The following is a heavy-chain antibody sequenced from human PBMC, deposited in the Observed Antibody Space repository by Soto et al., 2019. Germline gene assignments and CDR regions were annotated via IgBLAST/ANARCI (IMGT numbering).Heavy chain of an antibody. CDR2: INSDGSST. CDR1: GFTFSGFW. V-gene: IGHV3-74*01. D-gene: IGHD3-22*01. J-gene: IGHJ6*02. Sequence: PGGSLRLSCAASGFTFSGFWMHWVRLVPRKGKMLVSCINSDGSSTSYADSVKCRFTISRDNAKNTLYLQMNSLRAEDTAVYYCARYYDYSGGTSGGMDVWGQGTTVTVSS. CDR3: ARYYDYSGGTSGGMDV.